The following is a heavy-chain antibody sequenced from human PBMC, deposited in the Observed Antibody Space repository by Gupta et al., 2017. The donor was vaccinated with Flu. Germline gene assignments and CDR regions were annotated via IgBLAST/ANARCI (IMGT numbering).Heavy chain of an antibody. D-gene: IGHD3-22*01. CDR1: GYTFTSSW. Sequence: EVQLVQSGAEVKKSGESLKISCKTSGYTFTSSWIAWVRQKSGKGLEWMGIIYPGDSHTTYSPSFQGSVTISADKSINTAYLQWTSLQASDTAVYYCAWQRYYDTSVYYSMDVWGQGTTVTVSS. CDR3: AWQRYYDTSVYYSMDV. J-gene: IGHJ6*02. V-gene: IGHV5-51*03. CDR2: IYPGDSHT.